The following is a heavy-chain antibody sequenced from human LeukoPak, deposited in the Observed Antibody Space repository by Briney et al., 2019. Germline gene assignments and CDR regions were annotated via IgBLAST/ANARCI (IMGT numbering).Heavy chain of an antibody. J-gene: IGHJ6*03. CDR3: ARAIVVVPAATYYMDV. D-gene: IGHD2-2*01. CDR2: IYYSGST. CDR1: GGSISSYY. V-gene: IGHV4-59*01. Sequence: PSETLSLTCTVSGGSISSYYWSWIRQPPGKGLEWIGHIYYSGSTNYNPSLKSRVTISVDTSKNQFSLKLSSVTAADTAVYYCARAIVVVPAATYYMDVWGKGTTVTVSS.